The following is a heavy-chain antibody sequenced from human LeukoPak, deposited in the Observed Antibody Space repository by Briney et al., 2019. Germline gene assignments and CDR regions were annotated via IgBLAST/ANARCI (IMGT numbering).Heavy chain of an antibody. D-gene: IGHD4-17*01. Sequence: PSETLSLTCTVSGASISSGGYYWSWIRQPPGKGLEWVSYISSSGGIIYYADSVKGRFTISRDNAENSLYLHMNSLRAEDTAVYYCARLMTTVTKGSGWYFDLWGRGTLVTVSS. J-gene: IGHJ2*01. V-gene: IGHV3-11*01. CDR3: ARLMTTVTKGSGWYFDL. CDR2: ISSSGGII. CDR1: GASISSGGYY.